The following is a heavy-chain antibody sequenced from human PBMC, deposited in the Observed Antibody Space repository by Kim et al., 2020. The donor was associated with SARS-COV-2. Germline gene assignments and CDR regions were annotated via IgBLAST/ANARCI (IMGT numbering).Heavy chain of an antibody. D-gene: IGHD3-22*01. Sequence: GGSLRLSCAASGLTFSSYGMSGVRQAPGKGLEWVSDISGSGGSTYYADSVKGRFTISRDKSKNTLYLQMNRLRAEDTAVYYCAKGSYYYDSIPAPSDYWGQGTLVTVSS. J-gene: IGHJ4*02. CDR3: AKGSYYYDSIPAPSDY. V-gene: IGHV3-23*01. CDR1: GLTFSSYG. CDR2: ISGSGGST.